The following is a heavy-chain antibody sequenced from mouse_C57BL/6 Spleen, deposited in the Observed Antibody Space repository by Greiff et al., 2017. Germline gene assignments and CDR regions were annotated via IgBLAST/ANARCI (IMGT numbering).Heavy chain of an antibody. V-gene: IGHV1-54*01. Sequence: VKLMESGAELVRPGTSVKVSCKASGYAFTNYLIEWVKQRPGQGLEWIGVINPGSGGTNYNEKFKGKATLTADKSSSTAYMQLSSLTSEDSAVYFCARSGYSDYWGQGTTLTVSS. J-gene: IGHJ2*01. CDR1: GYAFTNYL. CDR2: INPGSGGT. D-gene: IGHD2-12*01. CDR3: ARSGYSDY.